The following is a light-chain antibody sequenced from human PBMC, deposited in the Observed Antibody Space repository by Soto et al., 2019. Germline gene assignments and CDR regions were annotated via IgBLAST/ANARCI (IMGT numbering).Light chain of an antibody. CDR1: SSDVGSYNR. CDR2: EVS. J-gene: IGLJ1*01. CDR3: RSFTSTSTYV. Sequence: QSALTQPPSVSGSPGQSVAISCTGTSSDVGSYNRVSWYQQPPGTAPKVMIYEVSNRPSGVPDRFSGSKSGNTASLTISGLQAEDEAYYYCRSFTSTSTYVFGTGTKLTVL. V-gene: IGLV2-18*02.